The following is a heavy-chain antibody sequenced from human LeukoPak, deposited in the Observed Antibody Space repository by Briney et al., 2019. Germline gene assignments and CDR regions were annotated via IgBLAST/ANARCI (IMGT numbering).Heavy chain of an antibody. V-gene: IGHV3-7*03. CDR1: GFTLSRYW. Sequence: GGSLRLSCAASGFTLSRYWMSWVRQAPGEGPEWVANIKQDESEKDYADSVKGRFTISRDNSKNTLYLQMNSLRAEDTAVYYCAKDSEGYSSSWYYFDYWGQGTLVTVSS. D-gene: IGHD6-13*01. J-gene: IGHJ4*02. CDR3: AKDSEGYSSSWYYFDY. CDR2: IKQDESEK.